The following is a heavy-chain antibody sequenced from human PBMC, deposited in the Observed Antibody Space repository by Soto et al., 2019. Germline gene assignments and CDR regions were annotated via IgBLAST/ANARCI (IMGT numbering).Heavy chain of an antibody. CDR1: GYTFTSYY. CDR2: INPSGGST. D-gene: IGHD3-3*01. Sequence: QVQLVQSGAEVKKPGASVKVSCKASGYTFTSYYMHWVRQAPGQGLEWMGIINPSGGSTSYAQKFQGRVCLIRNTLTSAFYMELSSLRSEDTAVYYCASGGGLRLLEWLSELGGTDYWGQGTLVTVSS. V-gene: IGHV1-46*01. CDR3: ASGGGLRLLEWLSELGGTDY. J-gene: IGHJ4*02.